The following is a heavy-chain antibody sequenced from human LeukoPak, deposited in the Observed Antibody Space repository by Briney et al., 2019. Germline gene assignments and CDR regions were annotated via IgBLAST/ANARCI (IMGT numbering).Heavy chain of an antibody. CDR3: ARVRDGSHRNAKLDY. D-gene: IGHD5-24*01. CDR2: INHSGST. V-gene: IGHV4-34*01. CDR1: XGXXSGYY. Sequence: SETLSLTCAVYXGXXSGYYWSSIRQXXXXXXEWXGEINHSGSTNYNPSLKSRVTISVDTSKNQFSLKLSSVTAADTAVYYCARVRDGSHRNAKLDYWGQGTLVTVSS. J-gene: IGHJ4*02.